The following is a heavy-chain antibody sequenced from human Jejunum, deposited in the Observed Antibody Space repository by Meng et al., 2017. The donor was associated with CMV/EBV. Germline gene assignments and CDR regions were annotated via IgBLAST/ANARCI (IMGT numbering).Heavy chain of an antibody. CDR3: ARGFWDIVVVPASKSTWDY. V-gene: IGHV3-7*01. CDR2: IKQDGSEK. D-gene: IGHD2-2*01. CDR1: SSHW. J-gene: IGHJ4*02. Sequence: SSHWMSGVRQAPGKGLEWVANIKQDGSEKYYVDSVKGRFTISRDSAKNSLYLQMNSLRAEDTAVYYCARGFWDIVVVPASKSTWDYWGQGTLVTVSS.